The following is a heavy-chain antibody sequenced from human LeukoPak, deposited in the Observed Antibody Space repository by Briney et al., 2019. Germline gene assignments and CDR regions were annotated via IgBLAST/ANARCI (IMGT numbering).Heavy chain of an antibody. CDR1: GFTFSTYA. Sequence: PGGSLRLSCAASGFTFSTYAMSWVRRAPGKGLEWFSGISGIGGNTYYADAVKGRFTISRDNSKNTLYLQMNSLRADDTAVYYCASGYSSGGGFDYWGQGTLVTVSS. CDR2: ISGIGGNT. J-gene: IGHJ4*02. V-gene: IGHV3-23*01. CDR3: ASGYSSGGGFDY. D-gene: IGHD6-19*01.